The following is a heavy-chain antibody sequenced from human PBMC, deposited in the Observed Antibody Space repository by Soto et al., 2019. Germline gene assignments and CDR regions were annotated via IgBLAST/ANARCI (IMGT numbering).Heavy chain of an antibody. CDR1: GFTFSSYA. CDR3: AKDGYSSGWHHDAFDI. J-gene: IGHJ3*02. D-gene: IGHD6-19*01. CDR2: ISGSGGST. Sequence: EVQLLESGGGLVQPGGSLRLSCAASGFTFSSYAMSWVRQAPGKGLEWVSAISGSGGSTYYADSVKGRFTISRDNSKNTLYLQMNSLRAEDTAVYYCAKDGYSSGWHHDAFDIWGQGKMVTVSS. V-gene: IGHV3-23*01.